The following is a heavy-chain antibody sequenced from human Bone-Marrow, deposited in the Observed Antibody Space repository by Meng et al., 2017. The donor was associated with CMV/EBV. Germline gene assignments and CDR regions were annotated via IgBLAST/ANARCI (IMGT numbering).Heavy chain of an antibody. V-gene: IGHV4-39*07. J-gene: IGHJ4*02. Sequence: GSLRLSCTVSGGSISRSSYYWGWIRQPPGKGLEWIGGIYYSGSTYYNPSLKSRVTISLDTSKNQFSLKLTSVTAADTAVYYCARDQNEYYFDYWGRGPLVTVSS. CDR1: GGSISRSSYY. CDR3: ARDQNEYYFDY. CDR2: IYYSGST.